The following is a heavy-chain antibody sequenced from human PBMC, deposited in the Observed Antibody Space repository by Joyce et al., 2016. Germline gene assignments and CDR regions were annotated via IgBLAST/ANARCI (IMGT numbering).Heavy chain of an antibody. V-gene: IGHV3-7*01. CDR2: IKQDGSAV. J-gene: IGHJ3*01. CDR1: GFTFSGNS. Sequence: EVQLVESGGGLVQPGGSLRLSCAASGFTFSGNSMSWLRQAPGGGLEWVADIKQDGSAVYYRDSGKGRFTVSRDNARSLVHLQMVSLRVEDTALYYCARGKAFDVWGQGTMVTVSS. CDR3: ARGKAFDV.